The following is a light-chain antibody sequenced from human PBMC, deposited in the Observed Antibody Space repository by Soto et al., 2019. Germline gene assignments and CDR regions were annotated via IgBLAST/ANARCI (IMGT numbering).Light chain of an antibody. CDR1: SSNIGAGYD. J-gene: IGLJ3*02. Sequence: QSVLTPPPSVSGAPGQRVTISCTGSSSNIGAGYDVHWYQQLPGTAPKLLIYGNSNRPSGVPDRFSGSKSGTSASLAITGLQAEDDADYYCQSYDSSLSGWVFGGGTKVTVL. CDR2: GNS. V-gene: IGLV1-40*01. CDR3: QSYDSSLSGWV.